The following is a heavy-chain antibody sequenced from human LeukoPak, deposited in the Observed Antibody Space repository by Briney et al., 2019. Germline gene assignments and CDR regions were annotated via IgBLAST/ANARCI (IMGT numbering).Heavy chain of an antibody. J-gene: IGHJ4*02. CDR2: ISAYNGNT. V-gene: IGHV1-18*01. CDR3: ARDSRACSSTSCYLHIDY. D-gene: IGHD2-2*01. CDR1: GYTFTSHG. Sequence: ASVKVSCKASGYTFTSHGISWVRQAPGQGLEWMGWISAYNGNTNYAQKLQGRVTMTTDTSTSTAYMELRSLRSDDTAVYYCARDSRACSSTSCYLHIDYWGQGTLVTVSS.